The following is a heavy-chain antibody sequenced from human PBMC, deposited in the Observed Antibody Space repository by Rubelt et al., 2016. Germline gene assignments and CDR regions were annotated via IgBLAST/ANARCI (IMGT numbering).Heavy chain of an antibody. Sequence: QVQLVQSGAEVKKPGSSVKVSCKASGGTFSSYALSWVRQAPGQGLEWMGRIIPILGIANYAQKFQGRVTMTTDTSTCTAYMGLRSLRSDDTAVYYGARVGSSGFWGVWGQGTTVTVSS. V-gene: IGHV1-69*09. D-gene: IGHD6-19*01. CDR2: IIPILGIA. J-gene: IGHJ6*02. CDR3: ARVGSSGFWGV. CDR1: GGTFSSYA.